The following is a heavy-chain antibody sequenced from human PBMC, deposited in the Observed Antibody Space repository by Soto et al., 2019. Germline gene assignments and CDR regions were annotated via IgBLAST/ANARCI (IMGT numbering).Heavy chain of an antibody. Sequence: QVQLVQSGAEVKKPGASVKVSCKVSGYILTDLSIHWVRQAPGKGLEWMGGFDPEDGETIYAQKFQGRVTMTEDTSTDPAYMELSSLRSEDTAVYYCAARSRYTSGQEFDYWGQGTLVTVSS. J-gene: IGHJ4*02. CDR2: FDPEDGET. CDR1: GYILTDLS. CDR3: AARSRYTSGQEFDY. V-gene: IGHV1-24*01. D-gene: IGHD6-19*01.